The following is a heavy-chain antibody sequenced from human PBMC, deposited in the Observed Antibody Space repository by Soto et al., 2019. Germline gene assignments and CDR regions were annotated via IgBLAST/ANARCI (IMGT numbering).Heavy chain of an antibody. Sequence: QVQLVESGGGVVQPGRSLRLSCAASGFAFNNYGMHWVRQAPGKGLEWVALIWHDGSNKGYADSVKGRFTISRDKSKNTSNLQRNSLRVEDTAVYYCTRAAIRGELLEYWGQGTQVTVSS. J-gene: IGHJ4*02. CDR1: GFAFNNYG. CDR2: IWHDGSNK. D-gene: IGHD1-26*01. CDR3: TRAAIRGELLEY. V-gene: IGHV3-33*01.